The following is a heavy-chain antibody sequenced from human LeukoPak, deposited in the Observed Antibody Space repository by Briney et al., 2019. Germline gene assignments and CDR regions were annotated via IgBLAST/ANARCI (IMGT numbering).Heavy chain of an antibody. D-gene: IGHD2-15*01. CDR1: GFTVSSNY. Sequence: GGSLRLSCAASGFTVSSNYMSWARQAPGKGLEWVSVIYSGGSTYYADSVKGRFTISRDNSKNTLYLQMNSLRAEDTAVYYCAREVGPYCSGGSCYPAVDYWGQGTLVTVSS. CDR2: IYSGGST. CDR3: AREVGPYCSGGSCYPAVDY. J-gene: IGHJ4*02. V-gene: IGHV3-66*02.